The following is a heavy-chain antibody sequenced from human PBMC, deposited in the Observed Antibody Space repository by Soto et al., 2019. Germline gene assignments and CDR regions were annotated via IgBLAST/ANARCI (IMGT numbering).Heavy chain of an antibody. CDR3: ARGLYGDYSGGMDV. CDR1: GYTFTIYD. J-gene: IGHJ6*02. V-gene: IGHV1-8*01. D-gene: IGHD4-17*01. CDR2: MNPNSGNT. Sequence: ASLKVSCKASGYTFTIYDINWVRQATGQGLEWMGWMNPNSGNTGYAQKFQGRVTMTRNTSISTAYMELSSLRSEDTAVYYCARGLYGDYSGGMDVWGQGTTVTVSS.